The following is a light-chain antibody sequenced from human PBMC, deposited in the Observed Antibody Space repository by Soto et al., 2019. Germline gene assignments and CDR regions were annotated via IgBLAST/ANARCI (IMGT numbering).Light chain of an antibody. J-gene: IGKJ1*01. V-gene: IGKV3-15*01. CDR3: QHSGNSHGT. Sequence: EVVMTQSPATLSVSPGERATLSCRASQTINNNVAWYQLKDGQVPRLVIYGASTRATDIPDRFSGSGSGTDFTLTISRLEPEDVAVYYCQHSGNSHGTFGQGTKVDIK. CDR2: GAS. CDR1: QTINNN.